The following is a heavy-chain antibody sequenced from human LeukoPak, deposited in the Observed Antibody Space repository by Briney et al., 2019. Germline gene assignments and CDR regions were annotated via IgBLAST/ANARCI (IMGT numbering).Heavy chain of an antibody. D-gene: IGHD2-2*01. CDR1: GFTFSRYN. J-gene: IGHJ5*02. CDR2: ISSDGSSP. V-gene: IGHV3-74*01. CDR3: ARGDCSTISCPQDWFDP. Sequence: PGGSLRLFCAASGFTFSRYNMHWVRQAPGKGLVWVSRISSDGSSPRYADSVKGRFIISRDNAKNTLYLQVNSLRAEDTAVYYCARGDCSTISCPQDWFDPWGQGTLVTVSS.